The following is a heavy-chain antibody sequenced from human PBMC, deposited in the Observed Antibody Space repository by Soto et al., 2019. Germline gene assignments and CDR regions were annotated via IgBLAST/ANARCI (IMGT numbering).Heavy chain of an antibody. Sequence: QVQLVESGGGVVQPGRSLRLSCAASGFTFSSYGMHWVRQAPGKGLEWVALIWYDGSNKYYAVSVKGRFTISRDNSKNTLYLQMNSLRAEDTAVYYCARDLDSGWYFDYWGQGTLVTVSS. D-gene: IGHD6-19*01. CDR1: GFTFSSYG. CDR3: ARDLDSGWYFDY. CDR2: IWYDGSNK. J-gene: IGHJ4*02. V-gene: IGHV3-33*01.